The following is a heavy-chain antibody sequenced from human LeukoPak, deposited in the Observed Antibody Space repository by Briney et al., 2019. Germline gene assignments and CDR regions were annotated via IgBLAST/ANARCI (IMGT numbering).Heavy chain of an antibody. V-gene: IGHV4-59*12. CDR1: GGSISNYY. J-gene: IGHJ3*01. D-gene: IGHD3-10*01. CDR3: AKSNGYGLVDT. CDR2: IYYSGST. Sequence: PSETLSLTCTVSGGSISNYYWSWIRQPPGKGLEWIGYIYYSGSTNYNPSLRSRVTISLDTSRNQFSLKLNSVTAADTAVYYCAKSNGYGLVDTWGQGTMVTVSS.